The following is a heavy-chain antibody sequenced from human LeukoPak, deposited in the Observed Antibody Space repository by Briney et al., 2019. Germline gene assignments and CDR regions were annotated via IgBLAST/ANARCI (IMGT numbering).Heavy chain of an antibody. CDR3: ARSYYYDSSGYYAFDY. J-gene: IGHJ4*02. V-gene: IGHV4-34*01. D-gene: IGHD3-22*01. CDR2: INHSGST. CDR1: GGSFSGYY. Sequence: PSETLSLTCAVYGGSFSGYYWSWIRQPPGKGLEWIGEINHSGSTNYNPSLKSRVTISVYTSKNQFSLKLSSVTAADTAVYYCARSYYYDSSGYYAFDYWGQGTLVTVSS.